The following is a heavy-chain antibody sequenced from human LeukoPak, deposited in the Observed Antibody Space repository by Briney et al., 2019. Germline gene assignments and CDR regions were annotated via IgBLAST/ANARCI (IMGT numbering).Heavy chain of an antibody. CDR2: INHSGST. V-gene: IGHV4-34*01. J-gene: IGHJ4*02. Sequence: PSETLSLTCAVYGGSFSGYYWSWIRQPPGKGLEWIGEINHSGSTNYNPSLKSRVTISVDTSKNQFSLKLSSVTAADTAVYYCARDREGALDYWGQGTLVTVSS. CDR3: ARDREGALDY. CDR1: GGSFSGYY.